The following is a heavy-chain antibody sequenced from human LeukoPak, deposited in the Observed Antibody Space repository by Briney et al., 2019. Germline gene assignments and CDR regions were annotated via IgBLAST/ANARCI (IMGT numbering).Heavy chain of an antibody. CDR3: PSGRSGSFGY. Sequence: SETLSLTCTVSGGSISGTGNYWGWIRQPPGKGLEWIGSIWDSGSTNYNPSLKSRVTLSIDASKNQFSLQLSSVSAADTAVYYCPSGRSGSFGYWGQGTLVTVSS. V-gene: IGHV4-39*07. J-gene: IGHJ4*02. CDR2: IWDSGST. CDR1: GGSISGTGNY. D-gene: IGHD3-10*01.